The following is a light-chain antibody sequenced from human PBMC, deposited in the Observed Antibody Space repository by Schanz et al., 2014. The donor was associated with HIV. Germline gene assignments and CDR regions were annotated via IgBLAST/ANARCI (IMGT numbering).Light chain of an antibody. J-gene: IGLJ3*02. CDR3: GTWDDSLNGWV. V-gene: IGLV1-47*01. CDR2: RNN. Sequence: QSVLTQPPSTSGTPGQRVTISCSGSSSNIGSNYVFWYQQLPGTAPNLLISRNNQRPSGVPDRFSGSESGTSASLAISGLQSEDEADYYCGTWDDSLNGWVFGGGTKLTV. CDR1: SSNIGSNY.